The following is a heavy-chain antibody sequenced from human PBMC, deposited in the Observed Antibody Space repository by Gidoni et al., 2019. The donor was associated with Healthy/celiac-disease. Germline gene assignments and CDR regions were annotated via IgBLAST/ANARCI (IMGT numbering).Heavy chain of an antibody. D-gene: IGHD2-2*02. CDR2: ISDDGSNT. CDR3: ARDGAIPASAPCHLDY. Sequence: QVQLVESGGGVVQPGGSLRLSCAASGCTFSSDGMRWCRQAPGKGLGWVAVISDDGSNTYYADSVKGRFTISRDNSKNTLYLQMNSLRAEDTAVYYCARDGAIPASAPCHLDYWGQGTLVTVSS. CDR1: GCTFSSDG. V-gene: IGHV3-33*08. J-gene: IGHJ4*02.